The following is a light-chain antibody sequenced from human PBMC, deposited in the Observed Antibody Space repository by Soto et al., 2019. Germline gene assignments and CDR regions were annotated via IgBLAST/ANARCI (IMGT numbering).Light chain of an antibody. Sequence: AVRMTHSPSSLSASTVDRVTITCRASQGISSYLAWYQQKPGKAPKLLIYAASTLQSGVPSRFSGSGSGTDFTLTISCLQSEDFATYYCQQYYSYPRTFGQGTKVDIK. CDR3: QQYYSYPRT. CDR2: AAS. V-gene: IGKV1-8*01. J-gene: IGKJ1*01. CDR1: QGISSY.